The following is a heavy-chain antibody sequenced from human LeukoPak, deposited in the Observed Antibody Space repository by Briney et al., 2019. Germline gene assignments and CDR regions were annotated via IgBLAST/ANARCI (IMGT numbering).Heavy chain of an antibody. CDR2: IKQDGSEK. D-gene: IGHD3-3*01. J-gene: IGHJ4*02. Sequence: GGSLRLSCATSGFTVRNNYMSWVRQAPGKGLEWVANIKQDGSEKYYVDSVKGRFTISRDNAKNSLYLQMNSLRAEDTAVYYCARDFGWSADYDFWSGYYSVFDYWGQGTLVTVSS. CDR1: GFTVRNNY. CDR3: ARDFGWSADYDFWSGYYSVFDY. V-gene: IGHV3-7*01.